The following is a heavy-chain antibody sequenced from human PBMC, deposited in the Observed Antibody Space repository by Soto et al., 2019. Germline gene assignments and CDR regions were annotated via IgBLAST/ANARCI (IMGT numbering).Heavy chain of an antibody. J-gene: IGHJ5*02. D-gene: IGHD2-15*01. Sequence: GGSLRLSCAASGFTFSSYGMHWVRQAPGKGLEWVAVIWYDGSNKYYADSVKGRFTISRDNSKNTLYLQMNSLRAEDTAVYYCARVALAGSLRFDPWGQGTLVTVSS. CDR1: GFTFSSYG. V-gene: IGHV3-33*01. CDR3: ARVALAGSLRFDP. CDR2: IWYDGSNK.